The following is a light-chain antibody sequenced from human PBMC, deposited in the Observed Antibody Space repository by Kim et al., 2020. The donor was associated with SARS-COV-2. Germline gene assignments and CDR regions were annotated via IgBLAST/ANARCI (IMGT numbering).Light chain of an antibody. CDR1: QSVDNY. CDR3: QQRTNWPALT. CDR2: GAS. J-gene: IGKJ4*01. V-gene: IGKV3-11*01. Sequence: EIVLTQSPATPSLSPGERATPSCRASQSVDNYLAWYQQKPGQAPRLLISGASNRATGIPARFSGSGSGTDFTLTISSLEPEDFAVYYCQQRTNWPALTFGGGTKVDIK.